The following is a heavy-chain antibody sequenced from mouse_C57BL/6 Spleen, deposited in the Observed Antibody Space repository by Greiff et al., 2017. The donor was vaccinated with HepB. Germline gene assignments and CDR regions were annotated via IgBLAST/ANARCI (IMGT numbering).Heavy chain of an antibody. D-gene: IGHD3-3*01. CDR3: ARGDTLYGYVDV. CDR1: GYTFTSYW. J-gene: IGHJ1*03. V-gene: IGHV1-52*01. Sequence: QVQLKQPGAELVRPGSSVKLSCKASGYTFTSYWMHWVKQRPIQGLEWIGNIDPSDSETHYNQKFKDKATLTVDKSSSTAYMQLSSLTSEDSAVDYCARGDTLYGYVDVWGTGTSVTVSS. CDR2: IDPSDSET.